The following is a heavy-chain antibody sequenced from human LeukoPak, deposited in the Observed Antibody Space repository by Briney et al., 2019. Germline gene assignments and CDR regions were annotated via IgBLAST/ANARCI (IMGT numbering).Heavy chain of an antibody. CDR3: ARDEDGYLSFFDY. CDR1: GGTFSSYA. Sequence: ASVKVSCKAAGGTFSSYAISWVRQSPGQGLEWMGRIIPILGIANYAQKFQGRVTITAVKSTSTAYMELSSLRSEDTAVYYCARDEDGYLSFFDYWGQGTLVTVSS. CDR2: IIPILGIA. V-gene: IGHV1-69*04. D-gene: IGHD5-24*01. J-gene: IGHJ4*02.